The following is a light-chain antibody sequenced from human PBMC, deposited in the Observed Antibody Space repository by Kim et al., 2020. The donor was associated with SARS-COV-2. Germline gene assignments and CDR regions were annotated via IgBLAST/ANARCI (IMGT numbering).Light chain of an antibody. CDR1: QSVSSN. Sequence: TPGERHTLSGRASQSVSSNLAGYQQTPGQAPRLLIYDASNRATGIPARFSGSGSGTDFTLTISSLEPEDFAVYYCQQRSNWPLFTFGPGTKVDIK. J-gene: IGKJ3*01. CDR3: QQRSNWPLFT. V-gene: IGKV3-11*01. CDR2: DAS.